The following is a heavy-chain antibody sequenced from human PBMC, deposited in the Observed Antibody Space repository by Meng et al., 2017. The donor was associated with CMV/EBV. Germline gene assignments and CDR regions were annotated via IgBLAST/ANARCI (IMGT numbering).Heavy chain of an antibody. CDR2: IIPIFGTA. Sequence: QVQRVPVGATLKNAWASVKVPCKASGGSFSSYAISWVRQAPGQGLEWMGGIIPIFGTANYAQKFQGRVTITADESTSTAYMELSSLRSEDTAVYYCASADDIGMDYWGQGTLVTVSS. CDR3: ASADDIGMDY. D-gene: IGHD3-9*01. V-gene: IGHV1-69*12. J-gene: IGHJ4*02. CDR1: GGSFSSYA.